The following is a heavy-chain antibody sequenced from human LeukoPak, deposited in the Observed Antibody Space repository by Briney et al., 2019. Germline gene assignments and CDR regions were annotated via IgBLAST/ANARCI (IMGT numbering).Heavy chain of an antibody. Sequence: GGSLRLSCAASGFTFDDYAMHWVRQAPGKGLEWVSGISWNSGSIGYADSVKGRFTISRDNAKNSLYLQMNSLRAEGTALNYCAKDHGGYLENWGQGTLVTVSS. CDR3: AKDHGGYLEN. D-gene: IGHD1-26*01. J-gene: IGHJ4*02. CDR2: ISWNSGSI. CDR1: GFTFDDYA. V-gene: IGHV3-9*01.